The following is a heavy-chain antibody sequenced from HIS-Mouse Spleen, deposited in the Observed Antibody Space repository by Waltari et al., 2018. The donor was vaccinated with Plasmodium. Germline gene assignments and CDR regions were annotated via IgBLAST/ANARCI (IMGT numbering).Heavy chain of an antibody. J-gene: IGHJ2*01. V-gene: IGHV4-34*01. Sequence: QVQLQQWGAGLLKPSETLSPTCASYGGAFSGYYWSWIRQPPGKGLEWIGEINHSVSTNYNPSLKSRVTISVDTSKNQFSLKLSSVTAADTAVYYCARGRVLGTSSGYFDLWGRGTLVTVSS. D-gene: IGHD3-10*01. CDR3: ARGRVLGTSSGYFDL. CDR1: GGAFSGYY. CDR2: INHSVST.